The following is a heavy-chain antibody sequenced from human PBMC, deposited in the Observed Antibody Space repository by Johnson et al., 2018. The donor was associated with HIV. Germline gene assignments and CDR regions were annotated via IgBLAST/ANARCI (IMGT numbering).Heavy chain of an antibody. CDR2: IGTAGDT. Sequence: EKLVESGGGLVQPGGSLRLSCAASGFIFSSYDMHWVRQATGKGLEWVSAIGTAGDTYYPGSVQGRFTLSRENAKNSLYLQMNSLRAGDTAVYYCARARVITFGGVIVRVGAFDIWGQGTMVTVSS. V-gene: IGHV3-13*01. D-gene: IGHD3-16*02. J-gene: IGHJ3*02. CDR3: ARARVITFGGVIVRVGAFDI. CDR1: GFIFSSYD.